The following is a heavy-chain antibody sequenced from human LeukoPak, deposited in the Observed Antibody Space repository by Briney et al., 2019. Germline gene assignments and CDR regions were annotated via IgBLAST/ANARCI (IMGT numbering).Heavy chain of an antibody. J-gene: IGHJ4*02. CDR1: GGSISSSSYY. CDR3: ARGLNSSGWRFFDY. V-gene: IGHV4-39*07. CDR2: SYYSGST. Sequence: PSDTLSLTCTVSGGSISSSSYYWGWIRQPPGKGLEWIWSSYYSGSTYYNPSLKILVTISVDTSNNQFSLKLGSVTAADTAVYYCARGLNSSGWRFFDYWGKGTLVTVSS. D-gene: IGHD6-19*01.